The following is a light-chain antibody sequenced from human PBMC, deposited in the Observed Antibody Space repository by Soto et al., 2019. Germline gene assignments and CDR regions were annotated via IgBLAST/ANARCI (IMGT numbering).Light chain of an antibody. CDR3: ATWDDSLNGPV. J-gene: IGLJ3*02. CDR1: SSNLGDNT. Sequence: QSVLTQPPSASGTPGQRVTISCSGSSSNLGDNTVNWYQQLPGTAPKLLIYRNNRRPSEAPDRFSGSKSGTSASLAISGLQSDDESDYYCATWDDSLNGPVFGGGTKLTVL. CDR2: RNN. V-gene: IGLV1-44*01.